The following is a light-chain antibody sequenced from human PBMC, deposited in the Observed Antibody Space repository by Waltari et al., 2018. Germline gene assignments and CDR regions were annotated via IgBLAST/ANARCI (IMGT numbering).Light chain of an antibody. CDR3: QSYDSSTVV. V-gene: IGLV6-57*03. Sequence: NFMLTQPHSVSESPGKTVTISCTRSSGSIASNYVQLYQQRPGSAPTTVIYEDNQRPSGVPDRFSGSIDSSSNSASLTISGLKTEDEADYYCQSYDSSTVVFGGGTKLTVL. J-gene: IGLJ2*01. CDR1: SGSIASNY. CDR2: EDN.